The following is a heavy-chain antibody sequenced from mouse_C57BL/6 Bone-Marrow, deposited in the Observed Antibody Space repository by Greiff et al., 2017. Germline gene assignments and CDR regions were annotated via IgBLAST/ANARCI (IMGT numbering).Heavy chain of an antibody. CDR1: GFSLSTSGMG. D-gene: IGHD1-2*01. Sequence: QVTLKESGPGILQSSQTLSLTCSFSGFSLSTSGMGVSWIRQPSGKGLEWLAHIYWDDDKRYNPSLKSRLTISKDTSRNQVFLKITSVDTAETATYYSARSEYYGGRGYIDVWGAGTTGTVSS. CDR3: ARSEYYGGRGYIDV. CDR2: IYWDDDK. V-gene: IGHV8-12*01. J-gene: IGHJ1*01.